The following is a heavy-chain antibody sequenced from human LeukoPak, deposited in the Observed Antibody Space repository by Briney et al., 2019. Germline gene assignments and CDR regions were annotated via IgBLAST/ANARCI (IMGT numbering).Heavy chain of an antibody. J-gene: IGHJ5*02. Sequence: GSLRLSCVASAFTVSRSYMSWVRQDPGKGLEWVSGIYDDDSTYYADSVKGRFTISRDNSKNTVYLQMNSLRVEDTALYYCAVTTAGLFNWFDPWGQGTLVTVSS. CDR3: AVTTAGLFNWFDP. V-gene: IGHV3-66*02. CDR1: AFTVSRSY. D-gene: IGHD4-17*01. CDR2: IYDDDST.